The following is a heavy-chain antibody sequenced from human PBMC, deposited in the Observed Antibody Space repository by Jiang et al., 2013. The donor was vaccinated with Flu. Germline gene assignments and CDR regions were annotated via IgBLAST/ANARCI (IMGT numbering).Heavy chain of an antibody. CDR1: GGSISSYY. J-gene: IGHJ5*02. CDR2: IYYSGST. CDR3: ARDYSGSGWYGNWFDP. Sequence: GSGLVKPSETLSLTCTVSGGSISSYYWSWIRQPPGKGLEWIGYIYYSGSTNYNPSLKSRVTISVDTSKNQFSLKLSSVTAADTAVYYCARDYSGSGWYGNWFDPWGQGTLVTVSS. V-gene: IGHV4-59*01. D-gene: IGHD6-19*01.